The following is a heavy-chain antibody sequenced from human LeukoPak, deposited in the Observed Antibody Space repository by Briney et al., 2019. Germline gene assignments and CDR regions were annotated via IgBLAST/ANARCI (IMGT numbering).Heavy chain of an antibody. D-gene: IGHD3-22*01. CDR3: ARDWSQYYDSSGYSNWFDP. CDR2: ISYDGSNK. CDR1: GFTFSSYW. J-gene: IGHJ5*02. Sequence: GGSLRLSCAASGFTFSSYWMHWVRQAPGKGLEWVAVISYDGSNKYYADSVKGRFTISRDNSKNTLYLQMNSLRAEDTAVYYCARDWSQYYDSSGYSNWFDPWGQGTLVTVSS. V-gene: IGHV3-30-3*01.